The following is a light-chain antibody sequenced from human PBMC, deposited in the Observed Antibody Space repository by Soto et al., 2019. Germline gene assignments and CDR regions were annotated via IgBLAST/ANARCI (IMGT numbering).Light chain of an antibody. J-gene: IGLJ1*01. V-gene: IGLV2-14*01. CDR1: SSDVGGYNY. CDR3: SSYTSSSTL. CDR2: DVS. Sequence: QSALTQPASVTGFPGQSITIPCTGTSSDVGGYNYVSWYQQHPGKAPKLMIYDVSNRPPGVSNRFSGSKSGNTASLTISGLQAEDEADYYCSSYTSSSTLFGTGTKVTVL.